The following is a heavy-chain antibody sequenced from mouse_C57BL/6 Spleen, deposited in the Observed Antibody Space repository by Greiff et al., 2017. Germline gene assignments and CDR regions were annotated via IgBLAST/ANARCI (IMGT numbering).Heavy chain of an antibody. Sequence: VQVVESGPGLVQPSQSLSITCTVSGFSLTSYGVHWVSQPPGKGLEWLGVIWSGGSTDYNAAFISRRSISKDNSKSQVFFKMNSRQADDTAIYYCAKKKDYYSNRYAMDYWGQGTSVTVSS. J-gene: IGHJ4*01. CDR3: AKKKDYYSNRYAMDY. D-gene: IGHD2-5*01. V-gene: IGHV2-4*01. CDR1: GFSLTSYG. CDR2: IWSGGST.